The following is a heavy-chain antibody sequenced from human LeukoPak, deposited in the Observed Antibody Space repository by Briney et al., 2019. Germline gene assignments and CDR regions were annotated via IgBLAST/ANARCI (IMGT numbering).Heavy chain of an antibody. Sequence: SVKVTCKASGGTFSSYAISWVRQAPGQGLEWMGGIIPIFGTANYAQKFQGRVTITTDESTSTAYMELSSLRSEDTAVYYCARDRGYCSSTSCYTFDYWSQGTLVTVSS. CDR1: GGTFSSYA. V-gene: IGHV1-69*05. D-gene: IGHD2-2*02. CDR3: ARDRGYCSSTSCYTFDY. J-gene: IGHJ4*02. CDR2: IIPIFGTA.